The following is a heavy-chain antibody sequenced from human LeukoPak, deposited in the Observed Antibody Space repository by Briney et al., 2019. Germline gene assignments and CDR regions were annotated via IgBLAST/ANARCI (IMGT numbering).Heavy chain of an antibody. CDR1: GFNFSNYD. D-gene: IGHD2-21*02. J-gene: IGHJ5*02. CDR2: IRYDGSDK. V-gene: IGHV3-30*02. Sequence: GGSLRLSCAASGFNFSNYDMHWVRQAPGKGLEWVAFIRYDGSDKYYADSVKGRFSISRDNSKNTLYLQMNSLRTEDTAVYYCAKGDTSWGQGTLVTVSS. CDR3: AKGDTS.